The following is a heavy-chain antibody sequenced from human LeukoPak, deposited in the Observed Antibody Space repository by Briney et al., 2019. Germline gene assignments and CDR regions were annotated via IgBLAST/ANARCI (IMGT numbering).Heavy chain of an antibody. J-gene: IGHJ4*02. V-gene: IGHV1-46*01. D-gene: IGHD1-7*01. Sequence: GASVKVSCKASGYTFTGHYVHWVRQAPGQGLEWMGIINPSGGSTSYAQKFQGRVTMTRDTSTSTVYMELSSLRSEDTAVYYCARDLDVGWNSAAYFDYWGQGTLVTVSS. CDR1: GYTFTGHY. CDR3: ARDLDVGWNSAAYFDY. CDR2: INPSGGST.